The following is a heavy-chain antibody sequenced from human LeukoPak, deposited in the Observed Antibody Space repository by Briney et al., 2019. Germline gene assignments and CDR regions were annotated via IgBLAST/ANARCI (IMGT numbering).Heavy chain of an antibody. CDR1: GYSFTTYW. Sequence: GESLKISCKGSGYSFTTYWIVWVRQMPGKGLEWMGIIYPDDFNTTYSPSFQGQVTISADKSISTAYLQWTSLKASDTAMYYCARLPGTGGYREGAYWGQGALVTVSS. CDR3: ARLPGTGGYREGAY. D-gene: IGHD2-8*02. CDR2: IYPDDFNT. J-gene: IGHJ4*02. V-gene: IGHV5-51*01.